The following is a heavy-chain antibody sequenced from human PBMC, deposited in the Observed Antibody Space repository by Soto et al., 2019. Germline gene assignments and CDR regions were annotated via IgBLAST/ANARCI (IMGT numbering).Heavy chain of an antibody. CDR2: IYYSGST. CDR1: GGSISSYY. CDR3: ARVVVVVPAAIIWFDP. D-gene: IGHD2-2*02. V-gene: IGHV4-59*01. Sequence: ASETLSLTCTVSGGSISSYYWSWIRQPPGKGLEWIGYIYYSGSTNYNPSLKSRVTISVDTSKNQFSLKLSSVTAADTAVYYCARVVVVVPAAIIWFDPWGQGTLVTVSS. J-gene: IGHJ5*02.